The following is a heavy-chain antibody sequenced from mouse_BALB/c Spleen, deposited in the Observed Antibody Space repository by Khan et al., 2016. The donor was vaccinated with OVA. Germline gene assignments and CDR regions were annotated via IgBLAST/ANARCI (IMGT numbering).Heavy chain of an antibody. Sequence: QVQLKQSGAELAKPGASVKMSCKASGYTFINYWILWVKQRPGQGLEWIGYINPSTGYTEYNQNFKDKATLTADKSSSTAYMQLSSLTSEDSVVYYCARRGLRWDFDYWGQGTTFTVSS. CDR3: ARRGLRWDFDY. D-gene: IGHD1-1*01. V-gene: IGHV1-7*01. CDR1: GYTFINYW. J-gene: IGHJ2*01. CDR2: INPSTGYT.